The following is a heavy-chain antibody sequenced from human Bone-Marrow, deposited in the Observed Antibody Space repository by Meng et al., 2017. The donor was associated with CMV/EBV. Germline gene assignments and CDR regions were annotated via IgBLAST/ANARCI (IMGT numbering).Heavy chain of an antibody. CDR1: GFTFSSYS. D-gene: IGHD6-6*01. J-gene: IGHJ4*02. V-gene: IGHV3-21*01. Sequence: GGSLRLSCAASGFTFSSYSMNWVRQAPGKGLEWVSSISSSSSYIYYADSVKGRFTISRDNAKNSLYLQMNSLRAEDTAVYYCAREEYTSSAPFDYWGQGTLVTVSS. CDR2: ISSSSSYI. CDR3: AREEYTSSAPFDY.